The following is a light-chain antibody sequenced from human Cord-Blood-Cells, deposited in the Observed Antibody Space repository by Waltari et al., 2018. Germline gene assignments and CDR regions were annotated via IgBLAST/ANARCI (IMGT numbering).Light chain of an antibody. Sequence: IPITQSPSSLSASVGVRVTITCRASQGISSWLAWYQQKPGKAPKLLIYASSSLQSGVPSRFSGSGSTTDFPLTISSLQPEDFATYYYQQANSFPPTFGQGTKVEIK. V-gene: IGKV1-12*01. CDR3: QQANSFPPT. CDR2: ASS. CDR1: QGISSW. J-gene: IGKJ1*01.